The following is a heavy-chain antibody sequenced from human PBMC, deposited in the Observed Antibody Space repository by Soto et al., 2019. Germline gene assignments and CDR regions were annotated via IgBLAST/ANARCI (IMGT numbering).Heavy chain of an antibody. CDR3: ARVTYYDILTGYYYYYYMDV. V-gene: IGHV1-18*01. Sequence: GASVKVSCKASGYTFTSYGISWARQAPGQGLEWTGWISAYNGNTNYAQKLQGRVTMTTDTSTSTAYMELRSLRSDDTAVYYCARVTYYDILTGYYYYYYMDVWGKGTTVTVSS. CDR1: GYTFTSYG. D-gene: IGHD3-9*01. CDR2: ISAYNGNT. J-gene: IGHJ6*03.